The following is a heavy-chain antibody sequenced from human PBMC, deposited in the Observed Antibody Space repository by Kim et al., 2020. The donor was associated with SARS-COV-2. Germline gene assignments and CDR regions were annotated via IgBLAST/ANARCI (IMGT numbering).Heavy chain of an antibody. J-gene: IGHJ1*01. V-gene: IGHV3-23*01. Sequence: GGSLRLSCVASGFTFSSFAMNWVRQAPGKGLEWVSGIRARSGSTYYSDSVRGRFTIPRDNSKNTLFLQMNSLTAEDTAVYYCANSPVEAPTHFQHWGQGTLVTVSS. CDR2: IRARSGST. D-gene: IGHD2-15*01. CDR1: GFTFSSFA. CDR3: ANSPVEAPTHFQH.